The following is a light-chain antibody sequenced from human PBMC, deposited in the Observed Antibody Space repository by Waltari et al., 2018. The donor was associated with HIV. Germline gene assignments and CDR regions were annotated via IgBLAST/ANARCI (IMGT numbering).Light chain of an antibody. CDR1: SSDVGGYNY. Sequence: ALTPPRPVAGAPGQSVTIPCPGTSSDVGGYNYVPGYQQHPGKAPKLIIYDVSKPPSGVPDRFSGSKSGNTASLTISGLQAEDEADYYCCSYAGSYRGVFGGGTKLTVL. V-gene: IGLV2-11*02. J-gene: IGLJ2*01. CDR3: CSYAGSYRGV. CDR2: DVS.